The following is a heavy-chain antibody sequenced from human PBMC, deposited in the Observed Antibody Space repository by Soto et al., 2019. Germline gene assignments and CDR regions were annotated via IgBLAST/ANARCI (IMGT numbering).Heavy chain of an antibody. Sequence: QVQLVQSGAEVKKPGSSVKVSCKASGGTFSSYAISWVRQAPGQGLEWMGGIIPIFGTANYAQKFQGRVTITADESTSTAYMELSSLSSEDTAVYYCARGSPAARGHYYDYGMDVWGQGTTVTVSS. J-gene: IGHJ6*02. V-gene: IGHV1-69*01. CDR1: GGTFSSYA. CDR3: ARGSPAARGHYYDYGMDV. D-gene: IGHD6-13*01. CDR2: IIPIFGTA.